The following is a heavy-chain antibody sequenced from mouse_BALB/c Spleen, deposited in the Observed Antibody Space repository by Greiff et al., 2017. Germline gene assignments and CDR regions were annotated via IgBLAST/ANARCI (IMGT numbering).Heavy chain of an antibody. V-gene: IGHV3-8*02. J-gene: IGHJ4*01. CDR3: ARYDEAMDY. CDR2: ISYSGST. Sequence: EVKVEESGPSLVKSSQTLSLTCSVTGDSITSGYWNWIRKFPGNKLEYMGYISYSGSTYYNPSLKSRISITRDTSKNQYYLQLNSVTTEDTATYYCARYDEAMDYWGQGTSVTVSS. CDR1: GDSITSGY.